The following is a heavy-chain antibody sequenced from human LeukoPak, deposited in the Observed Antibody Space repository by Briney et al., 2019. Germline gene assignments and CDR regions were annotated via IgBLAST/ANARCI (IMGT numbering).Heavy chain of an antibody. D-gene: IGHD2-2*01. CDR3: ARGYCSSTSCYGRFLDY. V-gene: IGHV4-34*01. CDR2: INHSGSS. J-gene: IGHJ4*02. CDR1: GGSFSGYY. Sequence: SETLSLTCAVYGGSFSGYYWSWIRQPPGKGLEWIGEINHSGSSDYKPSLKSRVTISVDTSKNQFSLKVSSVTAADTAVYYCARGYCSSTSCYGRFLDYWGQGALVTVSS.